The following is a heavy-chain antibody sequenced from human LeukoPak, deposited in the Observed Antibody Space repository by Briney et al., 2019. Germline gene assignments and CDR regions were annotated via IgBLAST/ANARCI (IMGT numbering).Heavy chain of an antibody. J-gene: IGHJ5*02. V-gene: IGHV1-18*01. Sequence: GSSVKVSCKASGGTFSSYAISWVRQAPGQGLEWMGWISAYNGNTNYAQKLQGRVTMTTDTSTSTAYMELRSLRSDDTAVYYCARPYYYGSGLFDPWGQGTLVTVSS. D-gene: IGHD3-10*01. CDR3: ARPYYYGSGLFDP. CDR2: ISAYNGNT. CDR1: GGTFSSYA.